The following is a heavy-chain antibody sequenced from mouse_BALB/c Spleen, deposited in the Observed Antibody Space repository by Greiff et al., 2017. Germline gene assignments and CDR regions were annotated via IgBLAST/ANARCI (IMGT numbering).Heavy chain of an antibody. J-gene: IGHJ4*01. CDR3: ARRNYGRTPYAMDY. V-gene: IGHV1-87*01. Sequence: VKLMESGAELARPGASVKLSCKASGYTFTSYWMQWVKQRPGQGLEWIGAIYPGDGDTRYTQKFKGKATLTADKSSSTAYMQLSSLASEDSAVYYCARRNYGRTPYAMDYWGQGTSVTVSS. CDR2: IYPGDGDT. CDR1: GYTFTSYW. D-gene: IGHD1-1*01.